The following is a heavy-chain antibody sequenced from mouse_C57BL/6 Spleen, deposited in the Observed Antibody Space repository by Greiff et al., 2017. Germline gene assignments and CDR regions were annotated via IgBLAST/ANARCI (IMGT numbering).Heavy chain of an antibody. J-gene: IGHJ2*01. CDR1: GYTFTSYG. Sequence: VQVVESGAELARPGASVKLSCKASGYTFTSYGISWVKQRTGQGLEWIGEIYPRSGNTYYNEKFKGKATLTADKSSSTAYMELRSLTSEDSAVYFCARHGSSYSDYWGQGTTLTVSS. D-gene: IGHD1-1*01. CDR2: IYPRSGNT. CDR3: ARHGSSYSDY. V-gene: IGHV1-81*01.